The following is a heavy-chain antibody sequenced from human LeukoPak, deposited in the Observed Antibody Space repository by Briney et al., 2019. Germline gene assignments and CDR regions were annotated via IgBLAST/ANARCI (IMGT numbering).Heavy chain of an antibody. CDR3: TRLGVGGY. CDR2: INQDGSDK. V-gene: IGHV3-7*01. Sequence: RGSLRLSCAASGFTFSTYWMTWVRQAPGKGLEWVANINQDGSDKYYVDSVKGRFTISRDNAKDSLFLQMNSLRAEDTAVYFCTRLGVGGYWGQGTLVTVSS. J-gene: IGHJ4*02. CDR1: GFTFSTYW. D-gene: IGHD3-16*01.